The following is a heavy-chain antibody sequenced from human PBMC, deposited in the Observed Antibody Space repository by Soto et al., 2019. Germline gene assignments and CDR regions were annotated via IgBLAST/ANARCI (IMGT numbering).Heavy chain of an antibody. CDR1: SYTFTSYG. J-gene: IGHJ6*02. CDR2: ISAYNGNT. CDR3: ARDFGSGSSWGDYYGMDV. Sequence: ASVKVSCKASSYTFTSYGISWVRQAPGQGLEWMGWISAYNGNTNYAQKLQGRVTMTTDTSTSTAYMELRSLRSDDTAVYYCARDFGSGSSWGDYYGMDVWGQGTTVTVSS. D-gene: IGHD3-10*01. V-gene: IGHV1-18*01.